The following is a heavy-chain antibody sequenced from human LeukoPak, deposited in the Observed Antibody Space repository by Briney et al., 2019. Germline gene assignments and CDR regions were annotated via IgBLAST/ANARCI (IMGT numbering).Heavy chain of an antibody. D-gene: IGHD2-8*02. CDR2: INQDGSEK. V-gene: IGHV3-7*03. CDR1: GFTFSSYW. J-gene: IGHJ4*02. Sequence: GGSLRLSCAASGFTFSSYWMSWARRAPGKGLEWVANINQDGSEKYYVDSVKGRFTISRDNAKNSLYLQMNSLRAEDTAVYYCARSTAGFDYWGQGTLVTVSS. CDR3: ARSTAGFDY.